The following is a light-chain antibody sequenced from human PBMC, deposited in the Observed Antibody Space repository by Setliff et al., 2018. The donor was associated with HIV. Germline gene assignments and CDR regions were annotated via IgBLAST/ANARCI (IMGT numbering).Light chain of an antibody. J-gene: IGLJ1*01. Sequence: QSALAQPASVSGSPGQSITISCTGTSSDVGGYSYVSWYQQHPGKAPKLIIYEVRNRPSGVSNRFSGSKSGNTASLTISGLQAEDEADYYWSSYAITNTLPFGTGTKVTVL. CDR1: SSDVGGYSY. V-gene: IGLV2-14*01. CDR3: SSYAITNTLP. CDR2: EVR.